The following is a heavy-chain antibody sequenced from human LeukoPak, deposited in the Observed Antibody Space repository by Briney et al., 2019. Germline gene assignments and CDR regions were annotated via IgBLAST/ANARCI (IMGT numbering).Heavy chain of an antibody. CDR3: ARETRLGEGFDY. Sequence: GGSLRLSCAASGFTFSSYSMNWVRQAPGKGLKWVSSISSSSSYIYYADSVKGRFTISRDNAKNSLYLQINSLRAEDTAVYYCARETRLGEGFDYWGQGTLVTVSS. J-gene: IGHJ4*02. CDR1: GFTFSSYS. V-gene: IGHV3-21*01. CDR2: ISSSSSYI. D-gene: IGHD3-10*01.